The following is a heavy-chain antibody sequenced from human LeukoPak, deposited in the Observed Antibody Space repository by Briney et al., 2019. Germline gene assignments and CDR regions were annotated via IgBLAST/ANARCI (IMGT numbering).Heavy chain of an antibody. J-gene: IGHJ6*03. CDR2: INSDGSST. CDR3: ARDAGLLHYYYYMDV. CDR1: GFTFSSYW. V-gene: IGHV3-74*01. Sequence: GGSLRLSCAASGFTFSSYWMHWVRQAPGKGLVWVSRINSDGSSTSYADSVKGRFTISRDNAKNTLYLQMNSLRAKDTAVYYCARDAGLLHYYYYMDVWGKGTTVTVSS. D-gene: IGHD2-21*02.